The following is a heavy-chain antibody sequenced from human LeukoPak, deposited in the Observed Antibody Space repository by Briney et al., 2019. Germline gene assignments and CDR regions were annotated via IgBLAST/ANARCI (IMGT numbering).Heavy chain of an antibody. CDR1: GFTFSSYE. J-gene: IGHJ4*02. D-gene: IGHD1-26*01. Sequence: GGSLRLSCAASGFTFSSYEMNWVRQAPGKGLEWVSSITSGSSNIFYADSVKGRFTISRDNAKNSLYLQMNSLRAEDTAVYYCARYSGTYRDYWGQGTLVTVSS. CDR3: ARYSGTYRDY. V-gene: IGHV3-21*01. CDR2: ITSGSSNI.